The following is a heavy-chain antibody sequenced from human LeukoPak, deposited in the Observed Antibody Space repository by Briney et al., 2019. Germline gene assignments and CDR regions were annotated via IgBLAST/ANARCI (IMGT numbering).Heavy chain of an antibody. CDR1: GGSISSYY. CDR2: IYYSGST. Sequence: PSETLSLTCTVSGGSISSYYWSWIRQPPGKGLEWIGYIYYSGSTNYNPSLKSRVTISVDTSKNQFSLKLSSVTAADTAVYYCARVQGLLTPTTAGSNWFDPWGQGTLVTVSS. V-gene: IGHV4-59*01. CDR3: ARVQGLLTPTTAGSNWFDP. D-gene: IGHD1-26*01. J-gene: IGHJ5*02.